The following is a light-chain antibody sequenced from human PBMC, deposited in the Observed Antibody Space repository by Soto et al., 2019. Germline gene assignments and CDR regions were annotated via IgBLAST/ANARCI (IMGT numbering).Light chain of an antibody. J-gene: IGKJ1*01. CDR1: QSVSSY. CDR2: DAS. Sequence: EIVLTQSPATLSLSPGERATLSCRASQSVSSYLAWYQQKPGQAPRLLIYDASNRATGIPARFSGSGSGTDFTLTISSLEPEGFAVYYCQQRSNWPRGFGQGTKVDIK. CDR3: QQRSNWPRG. V-gene: IGKV3-11*01.